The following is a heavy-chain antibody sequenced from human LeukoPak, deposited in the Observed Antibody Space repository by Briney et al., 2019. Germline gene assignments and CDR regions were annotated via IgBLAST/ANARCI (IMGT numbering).Heavy chain of an antibody. J-gene: IGHJ6*03. Sequence: PSETLSLTCVASDYSISSGYFWGWIRRPPGKGLEWIGSISHSGTAYYNPSFKSRVTISLDTSKNQFSLKLKSVTAADTAVYYCARRTRGGATGTTRGYYYYMDVWGKGTTVTVSS. CDR3: ARRTRGGATGTTRGYYYYMDV. CDR1: DYSISSGYF. CDR2: ISHSGTA. D-gene: IGHD1-7*01. V-gene: IGHV4-38-2*01.